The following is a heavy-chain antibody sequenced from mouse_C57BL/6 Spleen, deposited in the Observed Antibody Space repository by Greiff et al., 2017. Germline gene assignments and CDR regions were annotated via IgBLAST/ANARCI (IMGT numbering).Heavy chain of an antibody. V-gene: IGHV1-82*01. J-gene: IGHJ4*01. D-gene: IGHD2-4*01. CDR1: GYAFSSSW. CDR2: IYPGDGDT. CDR3: ARSYYDYLYYAMDY. Sequence: VQLQQSGPELVKPGASVKISCKASGYAFSSSWMNWVKQRPGKGLEWIGRIYPGDGDTNYNGKFKGKATLTADKSSSTAYMQLSSPTSEDSAVYFCARSYYDYLYYAMDYWGQGTSVTVSS.